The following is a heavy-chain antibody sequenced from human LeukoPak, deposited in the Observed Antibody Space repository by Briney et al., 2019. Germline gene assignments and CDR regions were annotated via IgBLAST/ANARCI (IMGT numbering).Heavy chain of an antibody. CDR3: ARDTPSYSYVNRGAFDI. Sequence: PGGSLRLSCAASGFTFSSYSMNWVRQAPGKGLEWVSYISSSSSTIYYADSVKGRFTISRDNSKNTLYLQMNSLRAEDTAVYYCARDTPSYSYVNRGAFDIWGQGTMVTVSS. CDR2: ISSSSSTI. J-gene: IGHJ3*02. V-gene: IGHV3-48*01. D-gene: IGHD5-18*01. CDR1: GFTFSSYS.